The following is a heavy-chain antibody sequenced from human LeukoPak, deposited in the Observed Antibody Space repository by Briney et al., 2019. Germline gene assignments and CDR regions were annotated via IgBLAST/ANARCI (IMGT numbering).Heavy chain of an antibody. CDR1: GGSISSYY. J-gene: IGHJ4*02. CDR2: IHTSGDT. CDR3: ATGPPPDFDY. Sequence: SETLSLTCTVSGGSISSYYWSWIRQPAGKGLEWIGRIHTSGDTNYNPSLKSRATMSVDTSKNQFSLKLSSVTAADTAVYYCATGPPPDFDYWGQGTLVTVSS. V-gene: IGHV4-4*07.